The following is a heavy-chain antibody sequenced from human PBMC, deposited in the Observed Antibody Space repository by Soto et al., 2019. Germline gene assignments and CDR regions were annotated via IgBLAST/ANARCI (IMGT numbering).Heavy chain of an antibody. CDR2: ISSNSAYI. J-gene: IGHJ5*01. Sequence: PGGYLRVSYAAAGLSFISYERNCIRQAPVKGLEWVSTISSNSAYIYYTDALRGRFTISRDNAKNSLHLQMNSLRAEDTAVYDGTRDASRDSSARGCCEPWGPGTRVNGS. CDR1: GLSFISYE. V-gene: IGHV3-21*01. D-gene: IGHD6-13*01. CDR3: TRDASRDSSARGCCEP.